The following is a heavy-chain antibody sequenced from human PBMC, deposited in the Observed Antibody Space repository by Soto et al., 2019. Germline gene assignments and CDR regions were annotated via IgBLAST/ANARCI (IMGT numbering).Heavy chain of an antibody. CDR1: GFTFSNYW. J-gene: IGHJ6*02. Sequence: EVQLVESGGGLVQPGGSLRLSCAASGFTFSNYWMHWVRQAPGKGLVWVSRINGDGSSTSYADSVKGRLTISRDNAKNTLYLQMNSLRAEDRAVYYCARGGGGMDVWGQGTTVTVSS. V-gene: IGHV3-74*01. D-gene: IGHD3-10*01. CDR2: INGDGSST. CDR3: ARGGGGMDV.